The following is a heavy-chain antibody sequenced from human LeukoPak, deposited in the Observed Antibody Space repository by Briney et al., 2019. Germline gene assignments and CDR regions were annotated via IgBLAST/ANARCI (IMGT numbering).Heavy chain of an antibody. CDR2: IFYSGST. D-gene: IGHD5-24*01. V-gene: IGHV4-39*07. Sequence: PSETLSLTYTVSGGSISINNYYWGWIRQPPGKGLEWIGSIFYSGSTYYNPSLKSRITISVDTSKNQFSLKLTSVTAADTAVYYCARNPLVEMASTWGQGTLVTVSS. J-gene: IGHJ5*02. CDR3: ARNPLVEMAST. CDR1: GGSISINNYY.